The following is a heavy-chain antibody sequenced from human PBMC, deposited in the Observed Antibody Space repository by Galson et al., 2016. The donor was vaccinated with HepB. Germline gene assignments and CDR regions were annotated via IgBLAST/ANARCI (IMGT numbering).Heavy chain of an antibody. Sequence: SVKVSCKASGYTFTSYYMHWVRQAPGQGLEWMGIINPSAGSTSYAQKFQGRVTMTRDTSTSTVYMELSSLRSEDTAVYYCAREPYGSGELLHMFDPWGQGTLVTVSS. CDR3: AREPYGSGELLHMFDP. D-gene: IGHD3-10*01. V-gene: IGHV1-46*01. J-gene: IGHJ5*02. CDR1: GYTFTSYY. CDR2: INPSAGST.